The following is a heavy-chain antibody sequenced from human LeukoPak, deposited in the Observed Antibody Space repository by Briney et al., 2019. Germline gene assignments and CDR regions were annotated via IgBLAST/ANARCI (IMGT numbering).Heavy chain of an antibody. J-gene: IGHJ3*02. V-gene: IGHV4-59*01. CDR2: IYYSGST. CDR1: GGSISSFY. D-gene: IGHD2-2*01. CDR3: AREGPVGRYCSSTSCYRSALDAFDI. Sequence: PSETLSLTCTVSGGSISSFYWSWIRQPPGKGLEWIGYIYYSGSTDYNPSLKSRVTISVDTSKNQFSLKLSSVTAADTAVYYCAREGPVGRYCSSTSCYRSALDAFDIRGQGTMVTVSS.